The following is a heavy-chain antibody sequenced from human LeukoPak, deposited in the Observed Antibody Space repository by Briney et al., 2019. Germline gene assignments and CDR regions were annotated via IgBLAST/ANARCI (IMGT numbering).Heavy chain of an antibody. CDR2: INHSGST. Sequence: PSETLSLTCAVYGGSFSGYYWSWIRQPPGKGLEWIGEINHSGSTNYNPSLKSRVTISVDTSKNQFSLKLSSVTAADTAVYYCASRSPPRPTRYCSSTSCDPYYFDYWGQGTLVTVSS. J-gene: IGHJ4*02. CDR3: ASRSPPRPTRYCSSTSCDPYYFDY. V-gene: IGHV4-34*01. D-gene: IGHD2-2*01. CDR1: GGSFSGYY.